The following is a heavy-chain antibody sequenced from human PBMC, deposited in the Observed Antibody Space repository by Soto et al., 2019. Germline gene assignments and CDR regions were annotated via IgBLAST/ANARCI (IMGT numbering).Heavy chain of an antibody. CDR1: GFTFSSYA. CDR2: ISGRGGST. V-gene: IGHV3-23*01. Sequence: EVQLLESGGGLVQPGGSLRLSCAASGFTFSSYAMSWVRQAPGKGLEWVSAISGRGGSTYYADSAKGRFTISRDNSKNTLYLQMNSLRADDTAVYYCATDTQESSWTIFDYWGQGTLVTVSS. J-gene: IGHJ4*02. CDR3: ATDTQESSWTIFDY. D-gene: IGHD6-13*01.